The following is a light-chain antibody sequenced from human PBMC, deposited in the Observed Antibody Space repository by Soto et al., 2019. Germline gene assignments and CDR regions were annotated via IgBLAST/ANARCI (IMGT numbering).Light chain of an antibody. Sequence: EIVMTQSPATLSVSPGERVTLSCRASQSVSDNLAWYQQKPGQAPSLLIYGASTRATTIPARCSGSGAGTEVTRTISRLQYEDFAVYYCQQSNTWPYTFGQGTKLDIK. CDR2: GAS. CDR3: QQSNTWPYT. CDR1: QSVSDN. J-gene: IGKJ2*01. V-gene: IGKV3-15*01.